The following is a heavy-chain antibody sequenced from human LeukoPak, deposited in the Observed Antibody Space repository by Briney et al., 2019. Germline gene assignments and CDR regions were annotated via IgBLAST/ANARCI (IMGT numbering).Heavy chain of an antibody. CDR1: GGSISSGDYY. CDR3: AVVDSSGWYCHDY. CDR2: IYSGDNT. Sequence: ETLSLTCTVSGGSISSGDYYWSWIRQPPGKGLEWVSVIYSGDNTYYADSVKGRFTISRDISKNTLYLQMNSLRAEDTAVYYCAVVDSSGWYCHDYWGQGTLVTVSS. J-gene: IGHJ4*02. V-gene: IGHV3-66*01. D-gene: IGHD6-19*01.